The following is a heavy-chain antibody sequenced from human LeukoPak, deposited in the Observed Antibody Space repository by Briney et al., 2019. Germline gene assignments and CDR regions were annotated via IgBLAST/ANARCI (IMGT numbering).Heavy chain of an antibody. V-gene: IGHV5-51*01. CDR3: ASLRGYSYGYFGMDV. CDR1: GYSFTNFW. D-gene: IGHD5-18*01. Sequence: GESLKISCKGSGYSFTNFWIGWVRQMPGKGLEYMGIIYPGDSDTTYSPSFQGQATISADKSIHTAYLQWSSLKASDTAMYYCASLRGYSYGYFGMDVWGRGTTVTVSS. J-gene: IGHJ6*04. CDR2: IYPGDSDT.